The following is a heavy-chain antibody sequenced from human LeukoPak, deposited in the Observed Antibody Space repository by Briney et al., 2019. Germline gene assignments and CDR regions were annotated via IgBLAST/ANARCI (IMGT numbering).Heavy chain of an antibody. Sequence: GTSVKVSCKASGYTFTGYYMHWVRQAPGQGLEWMGWINSNSGGTNYAQKFQGRVTMTRDTSISTAYMELSSLRPDDTAVYSCARGVTARGFYYYMDIWGNGTTVTISS. CDR3: ARGVTARGFYYYMDI. CDR1: GYTFTGYY. J-gene: IGHJ6*03. CDR2: INSNSGGT. D-gene: IGHD2-21*02. V-gene: IGHV1-2*02.